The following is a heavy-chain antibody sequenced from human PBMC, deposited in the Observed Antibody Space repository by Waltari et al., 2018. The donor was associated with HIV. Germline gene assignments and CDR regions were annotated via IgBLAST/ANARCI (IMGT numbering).Heavy chain of an antibody. J-gene: IGHJ6*02. V-gene: IGHV4-59*01. CDR2: IYDRGST. Sequence: QVQLQESGPGLVKPSETLSLSCTVSGGFISGYYWPWIRQPPGKGLEWIGYIYDRGSTNYNPPLESRVTISLDTSKNQFSLKLSSVTAADTAVYFCARGGVVAPPSYYYGMDVWGPGTTVIVSS. CDR1: GGFISGYY. CDR3: ARGGVVAPPSYYYGMDV. D-gene: IGHD2-15*01.